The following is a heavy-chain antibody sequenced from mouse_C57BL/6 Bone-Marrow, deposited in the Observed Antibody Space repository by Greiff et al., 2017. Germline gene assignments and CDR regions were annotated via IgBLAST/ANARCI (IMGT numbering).Heavy chain of an antibody. V-gene: IGHV1-7*01. J-gene: IGHJ3*01. CDR1: GYTFTSYW. D-gene: IGHD3-2*02. CDR2: INPSSSYT. Sequence: VQLQQSGAELVKPGASVKLSCKASGYTFTSYWMHWVKQRPGQGLEWIGYINPSSSYTKYNQKFKDKATLTVDKSSSTAYMQLSSLTSEDSAVYYCARQDISGYWFAYWGQGTLVTVSA. CDR3: ARQDISGYWFAY.